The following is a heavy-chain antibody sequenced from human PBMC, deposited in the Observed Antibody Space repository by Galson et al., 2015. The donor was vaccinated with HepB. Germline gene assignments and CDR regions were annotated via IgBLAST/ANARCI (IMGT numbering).Heavy chain of an antibody. D-gene: IGHD4-23*01. CDR3: ARGYCTVVTPVSRSLVSYYYYGMDV. Sequence: SETLSLTCTVSGGSVSSGSYYWSWIRQPPGKGLEWIGYIYYSGSTNYNPSLKSRVTISVDTSKNQFSLELSSVTAADTAVYYCARGYCTVVTPVSRSLVSYYYYGMDVWGQGTTVTVSS. V-gene: IGHV4-61*01. J-gene: IGHJ6*02. CDR2: IYYSGST. CDR1: GGSVSSGSYY.